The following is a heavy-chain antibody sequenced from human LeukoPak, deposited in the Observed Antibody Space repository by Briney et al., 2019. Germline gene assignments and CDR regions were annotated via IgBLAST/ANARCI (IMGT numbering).Heavy chain of an antibody. Sequence: SETLSLTCPVSGDSISSSSDFWGWIRQPPGKGLEWIGSIYYGGSTNYNPSLKSRVTISVDTSKNQLSLKVRSVTAADTAVYYCARLSRGFWSGRHDFWGQGTLVTVSS. CDR2: IYYGGST. CDR3: ARLSRGFWSGRHDF. J-gene: IGHJ4*02. D-gene: IGHD3-3*01. V-gene: IGHV4-39*07. CDR1: GDSISSSSDF.